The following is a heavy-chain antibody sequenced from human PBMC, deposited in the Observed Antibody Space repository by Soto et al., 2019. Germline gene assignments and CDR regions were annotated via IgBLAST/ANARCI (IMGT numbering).Heavy chain of an antibody. CDR2: INHSGST. CDR1: GGSFSGYY. V-gene: IGHV4-34*01. D-gene: IGHD3-9*01. Sequence: SETLSLTCAVYGGSFSGYYWIWFRQPPGKGLEWIGEINHSGSTNYNPSLKSRVTISVDTSKNQFSLKLSSVTAADTAVYYCARVRYYDILTGYYRGPPPFYYWGQGTLVTVSA. J-gene: IGHJ4*02. CDR3: ARVRYYDILTGYYRGPPPFYY.